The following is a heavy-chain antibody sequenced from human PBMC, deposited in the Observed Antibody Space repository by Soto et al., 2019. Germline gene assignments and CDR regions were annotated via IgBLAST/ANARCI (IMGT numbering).Heavy chain of an antibody. J-gene: IGHJ6*02. CDR1: GFTFSSYE. CDR2: ISSSGSTI. V-gene: IGHV3-48*03. CDR3: ARGNGGYDFWSGSYYYGMDV. D-gene: IGHD3-3*01. Sequence: SGGSLRLSCAASGFTFSSYEMNWVRQAPGKGLEWVSYISSSGSTIYYADSVKGRFTISRDNAKNSLYLQMNSLRAEDTAVYYCARGNGGYDFWSGSYYYGMDVWGQGTTVTVSS.